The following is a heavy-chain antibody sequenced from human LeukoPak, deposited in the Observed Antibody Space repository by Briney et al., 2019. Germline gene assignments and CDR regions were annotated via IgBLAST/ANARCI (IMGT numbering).Heavy chain of an antibody. CDR2: IYFSGNT. Sequence: PSETLSLTCTVSGGSISSSNYYWGWIRQPPGKGLEWIGSIYFSGNTYYNASLKSRVTISVDTSKNQFSLKLSSVTAADTAVYYSARRACDGWYYFDYWGQGTLVTVSS. CDR3: ARRACDGWYYFDY. CDR1: GGSISSSNYY. V-gene: IGHV4-39*01. J-gene: IGHJ4*02. D-gene: IGHD2-15*01.